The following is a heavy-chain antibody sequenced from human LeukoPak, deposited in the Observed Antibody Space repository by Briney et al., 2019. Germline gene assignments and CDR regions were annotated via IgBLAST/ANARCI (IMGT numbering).Heavy chain of an antibody. CDR2: INHSGST. V-gene: IGHV4-34*01. Sequence: SETLSLTCAVYGGSFSGYYWSWIRQPPGKGLEWIGEINHSGSTNYNPSLKSRVTISVDTSKNQFSLKLSSVTAADTAVYYCASGYPGRDYWGQGTLVTVSS. D-gene: IGHD2-2*01. J-gene: IGHJ4*02. CDR1: GGSFSGYY. CDR3: ASGYPGRDY.